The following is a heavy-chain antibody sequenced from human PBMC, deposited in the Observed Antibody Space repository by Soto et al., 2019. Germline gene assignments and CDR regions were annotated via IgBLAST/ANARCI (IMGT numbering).Heavy chain of an antibody. CDR2: IIPIFGTA. CDR3: AREGDIVVVPAATNWFDP. J-gene: IGHJ5*02. D-gene: IGHD2-2*01. Sequence: QVQLVQSGAEVKKPGSSVKVSCKASGGTFSSYAISWVRQAPGQGLEWMGGIIPIFGTANYAQKFQGRVTITADESPSTAYMELSSLRSEDTAVYYCAREGDIVVVPAATNWFDPWGQGTLVTVSS. CDR1: GGTFSSYA. V-gene: IGHV1-69*01.